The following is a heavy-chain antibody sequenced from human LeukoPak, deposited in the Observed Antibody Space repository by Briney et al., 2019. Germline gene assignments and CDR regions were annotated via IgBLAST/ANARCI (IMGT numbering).Heavy chain of an antibody. CDR3: ARDGTGDRGTPFDY. J-gene: IGHJ4*02. CDR2: ISSNGGST. D-gene: IGHD7-27*01. V-gene: IGHV3-64*01. Sequence: GGSLRLSCAASGFTFSSYAMHWVRQAPGKGLEYVSAISSNGGSTYYANSVKGRFTISRDNSKNTLYLQMGSLRAEDMAVYYCARDGTGDRGTPFDYWGQGTLVTVSS. CDR1: GFTFSSYA.